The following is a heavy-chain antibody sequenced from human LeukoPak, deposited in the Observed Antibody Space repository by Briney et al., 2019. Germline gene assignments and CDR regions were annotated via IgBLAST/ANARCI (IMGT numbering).Heavy chain of an antibody. CDR1: GFTFSSYA. Sequence: GGSLRLSCAASGFTFSSYAMSWVRQAPGKGLEWVSAISGSGGSTYYADSVKGRFTISRDNSKNTLYLQMNSLRAEDTAVYYCAKLTRPSTKRITMIVVVHSVYFDYWGQGTLVTVSS. J-gene: IGHJ4*02. CDR3: AKLTRPSTKRITMIVVVHSVYFDY. CDR2: ISGSGGST. D-gene: IGHD3-22*01. V-gene: IGHV3-23*01.